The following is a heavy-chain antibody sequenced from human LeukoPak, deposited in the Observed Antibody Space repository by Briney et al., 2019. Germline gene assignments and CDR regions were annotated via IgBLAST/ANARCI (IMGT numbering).Heavy chain of an antibody. D-gene: IGHD4-17*01. CDR1: GGTFSSYA. V-gene: IGHV1-69*05. J-gene: IGHJ4*02. CDR3: ARGNYGDYVDLDY. CDR2: IIPIFGTA. Sequence: SVKVSCKASGGTFSSYAISWVRQAPGQGLEWMGGIIPIFGTANYAQKFQGRVTITTDESTSTAYMELSSLRSEDTAVYYCARGNYGDYVDLDYWGQGTLVTVSS.